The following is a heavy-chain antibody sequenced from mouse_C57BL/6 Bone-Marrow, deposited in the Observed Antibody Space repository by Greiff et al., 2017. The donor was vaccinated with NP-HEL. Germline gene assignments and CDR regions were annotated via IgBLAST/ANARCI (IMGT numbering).Heavy chain of an antibody. CDR2: IYPRSGST. CDR3: SKSYGYYPDY. Sequence: VQLQQPGAELARPGASVKLSCKASGYTFTSYGISWVKQRTGQGLEWIGEIYPRSGSTYYNEKFKGKATLTADKSSSTAYMELRSLTSDDSAVYFCSKSYGYYPDYWGQGTTLTVSS. J-gene: IGHJ2*01. CDR1: GYTFTSYG. D-gene: IGHD2-3*01. V-gene: IGHV1-81*01.